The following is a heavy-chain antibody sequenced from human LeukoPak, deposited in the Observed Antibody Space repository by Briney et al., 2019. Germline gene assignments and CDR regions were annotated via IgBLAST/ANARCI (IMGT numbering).Heavy chain of an antibody. CDR1: GYTFTGYY. D-gene: IGHD3-10*01. Sequence: ASVKVSCKASGYTFTGYYMHWVRQAPGQGLEWMGWIDPNSGGTNYAQKFQGRVTMTRDTSISAAYMVLNRLRSDDTAVYYCAREYYYGSGNYYNRIDYWGQGTLVTVSS. CDR3: AREYYYGSGNYYNRIDY. CDR2: IDPNSGGT. V-gene: IGHV1-2*02. J-gene: IGHJ4*02.